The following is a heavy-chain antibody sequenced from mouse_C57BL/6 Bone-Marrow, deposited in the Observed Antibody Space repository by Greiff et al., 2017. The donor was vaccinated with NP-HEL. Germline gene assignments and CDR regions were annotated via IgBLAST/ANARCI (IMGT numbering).Heavy chain of an antibody. Sequence: VQLQHSGPELVKPGASVKISCKASGYAFSSSWMNWVKQRPGKGLEWIGRIYPGDGDTNYNGKFKGKATLTADKSSSTAYMQLSSLTSEDSAVYFCARSGNYPFDYWGQGTTLTVSS. CDR2: IYPGDGDT. V-gene: IGHV1-82*01. CDR3: ARSGNYPFDY. CDR1: GYAFSSSW. D-gene: IGHD2-1*01. J-gene: IGHJ2*01.